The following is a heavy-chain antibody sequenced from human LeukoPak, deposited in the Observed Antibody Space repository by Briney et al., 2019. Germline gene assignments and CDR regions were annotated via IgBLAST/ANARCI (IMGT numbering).Heavy chain of an antibody. CDR3: TGDRIRENQYSSSWYYFDY. J-gene: IGHJ4*02. D-gene: IGHD6-13*01. V-gene: IGHV3-49*03. CDR1: GFTFGDYA. CDR2: IRSKAYGGTT. Sequence: GGSLRLSCTASGFTFGDYAMSWFRQAPGKGLEWVGFIRSKAYGGTTEYAASVKGRFTISRDDSKSIAYLQMNSLKTEDTAVYYCTGDRIRENQYSSSWYYFDYWGQGTLVTVSS.